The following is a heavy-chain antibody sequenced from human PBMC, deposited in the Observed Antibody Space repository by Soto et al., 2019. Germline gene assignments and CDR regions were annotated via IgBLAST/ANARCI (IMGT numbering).Heavy chain of an antibody. D-gene: IGHD3-3*01. V-gene: IGHV1-18*01. J-gene: IGHJ5*02. CDR3: ARAPVYDFWSGYLMVDNWFDP. CDR2: VSVYNGHT. CDR1: GYTFTASG. Sequence: ASVKVSCKASGYTFTASGIAWVRQAPGQGLEWMGWVSVYNGHTEYSQKFQGRVTMTRNTSISTAYMELSSLRSEDTAVYYCARAPVYDFWSGYLMVDNWFDPWGQGTLVTVSS.